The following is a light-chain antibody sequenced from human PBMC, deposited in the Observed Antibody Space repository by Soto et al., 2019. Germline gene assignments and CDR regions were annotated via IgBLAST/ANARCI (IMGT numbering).Light chain of an antibody. CDR2: GAS. Sequence: IVLMQSPGTLSLSPGERATLSCRASQSVSNNFLAWYQQKPGQAPRLLIDGASSRATGTPDRFSGSGSGTDFTLTISNVQSEDFAVYYCQQYNNWYTFGQGTKLEI. J-gene: IGKJ2*01. CDR3: QQYNNWYT. V-gene: IGKV3-20*01. CDR1: QSVSNNF.